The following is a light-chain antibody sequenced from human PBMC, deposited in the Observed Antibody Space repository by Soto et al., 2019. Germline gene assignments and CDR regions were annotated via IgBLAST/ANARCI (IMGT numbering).Light chain of an antibody. CDR3: QQYGNSPFT. Sequence: EMVLTQSPGTLSLSPGERATLSCRASQSVSSSYLAWYQQKPGQAPRLLIYGASSRATGIPDRFSGSGSGTDFTLTISRLEPEDFAVYYCQQYGNSPFTFGPGNKVDI. J-gene: IGKJ3*01. CDR1: QSVSSSY. CDR2: GAS. V-gene: IGKV3-20*01.